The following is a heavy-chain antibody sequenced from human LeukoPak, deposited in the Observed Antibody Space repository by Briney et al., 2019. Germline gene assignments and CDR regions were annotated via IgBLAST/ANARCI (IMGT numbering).Heavy chain of an antibody. Sequence: PSQTLSLTCSVSGGSISSGDYYWSWLRQPPGETLEWIGYSYSSGRTTYSPSLKSRITISPDTSKNQFSLRLTSVTDADTAVYYCARVSDARHPDYWGQGTLVTVSS. CDR2: SYSSGRT. CDR3: ARVSDARHPDY. V-gene: IGHV4-30-4*01. CDR1: GGSISSGDYY. J-gene: IGHJ4*02.